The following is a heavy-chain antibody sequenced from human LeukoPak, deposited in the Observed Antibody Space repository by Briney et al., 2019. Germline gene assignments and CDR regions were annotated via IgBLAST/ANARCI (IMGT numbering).Heavy chain of an antibody. V-gene: IGHV3-11*01. CDR3: ARADGFLYCSGGSCYSTGLYYYYGMDV. CDR2: ISSSGSTI. D-gene: IGHD2-15*01. CDR1: GFTFSDYY. J-gene: IGHJ6*02. Sequence: PGGSLRLSCAASGFTFSDYYMSWIRQAPGKGLEWVSYISSSGSTIYYADSVKGRFTISRDNAKNSLCLQMNSLRAEDTAVYYCARADGFLYCSGGSCYSTGLYYYYGMDVWGQGTTVTVSS.